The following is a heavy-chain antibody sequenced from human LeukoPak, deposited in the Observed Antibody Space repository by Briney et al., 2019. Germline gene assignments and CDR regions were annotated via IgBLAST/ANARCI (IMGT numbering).Heavy chain of an antibody. CDR1: GFSFNYYS. D-gene: IGHD2-15*01. Sequence: GGSLRLSCAASGFSFNYYSTNWVRQAPGEGLELVSFISYSGTTHYADSVKGRFSISRDTAKNSLFLQMNSLRDEDTAVYYCARELGYCSGGSCYAYFDSWGQGTLVTVSS. V-gene: IGHV3-69-1*01. CDR2: ISYSGTT. CDR3: ARELGYCSGGSCYAYFDS. J-gene: IGHJ4*02.